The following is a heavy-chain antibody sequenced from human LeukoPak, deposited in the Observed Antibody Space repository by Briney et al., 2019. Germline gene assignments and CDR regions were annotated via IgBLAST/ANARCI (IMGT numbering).Heavy chain of an antibody. CDR2: IYYSGST. Sequence: SETLSLTCTVSGGSISSYYWSWIRQPPGKGLEWIGYIYYSGSTNYNPSLKSRVTIPVGTSKNQFSLKLSSVTAADTAVYYCAREGVAAAGTSAFDIWGQGTMVTVSS. CDR1: GGSISSYY. J-gene: IGHJ3*02. D-gene: IGHD6-13*01. V-gene: IGHV4-59*01. CDR3: AREGVAAAGTSAFDI.